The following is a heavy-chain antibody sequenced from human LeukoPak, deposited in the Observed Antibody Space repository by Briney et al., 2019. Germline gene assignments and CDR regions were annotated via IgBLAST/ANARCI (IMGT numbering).Heavy chain of an antibody. V-gene: IGHV3-30*02. Sequence: GGSLRLSCAASGFTFSSYAMHWVRQAPGKGLEWVAFIRYDGRNKYYADSVKGRFTISRDNSKNTLYLQMNSLRAEDTSVYYCAREEEYSSSEWFLWGGKNFDYWGQGTLVTVSS. J-gene: IGHJ4*02. D-gene: IGHD6-6*01. CDR1: GFTFSSYA. CDR3: AREEEYSSSEWFLWGGKNFDY. CDR2: IRYDGRNK.